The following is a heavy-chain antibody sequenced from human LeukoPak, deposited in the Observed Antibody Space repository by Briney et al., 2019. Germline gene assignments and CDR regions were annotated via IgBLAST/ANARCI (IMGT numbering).Heavy chain of an antibody. J-gene: IGHJ5*02. CDR3: ARSKVRHYYDINWFDP. Sequence: SETLSLTCAVYGGSFSGYYWSWIRQPPGKGLGWIGEINHSGSTNYNPSLKSRVTISVDTSKNQFSLKLSSVTAADTAVYYCARSKVRHYYDINWFDPWGQGTLVTVSS. CDR1: GGSFSGYY. D-gene: IGHD3-22*01. CDR2: INHSGST. V-gene: IGHV4-34*01.